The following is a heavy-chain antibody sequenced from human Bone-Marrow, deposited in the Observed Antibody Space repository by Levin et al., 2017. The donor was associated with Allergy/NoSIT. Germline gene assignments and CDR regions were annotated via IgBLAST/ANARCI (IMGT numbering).Heavy chain of an antibody. D-gene: IGHD3/OR15-3a*01. CDR2: ISGSDDST. CDR3: AKVRRGLDAFDI. CDR1: GFIFSSSA. J-gene: IGHJ3*02. V-gene: IGHV3-23*01. Sequence: EASVKVSCAASGFIFSSSAMSWVRQAPGKGLEWVSSISGSDDSTYYTDSVKGRLTISRDNSKNTIYLQMNSLRAADTAVYYCAKVRRGLDAFDIWGQGTMVTVSS.